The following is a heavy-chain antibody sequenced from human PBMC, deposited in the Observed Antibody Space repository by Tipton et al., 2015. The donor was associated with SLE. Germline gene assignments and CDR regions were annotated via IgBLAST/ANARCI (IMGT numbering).Heavy chain of an antibody. D-gene: IGHD3-10*01. J-gene: IGHJ3*02. CDR2: IKQDGSEK. Sequence: SLRLSCAASGFTFSSYWMSLVRQAPGKGLEWVANIKQDGSEKYYVDSVKGRFTISRDNAKNSLYRQMNSLRAEDTAVYDCARVSNYYGSWSIQDIWGQGPMVTFSS. V-gene: IGHV3-7*01. CDR1: GFTFSSYW. CDR3: ARVSNYYGSWSIQDI.